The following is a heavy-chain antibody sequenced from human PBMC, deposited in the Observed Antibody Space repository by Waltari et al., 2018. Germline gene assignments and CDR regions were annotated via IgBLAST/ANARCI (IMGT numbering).Heavy chain of an antibody. V-gene: IGHV1-8*01. Sequence: QVQLVQSGAEVKKPGASVKVSCKASGYTFTSYDINWVRQATGQGLEWMGWMNPNSGNTGYAQKFQGRVTMTRNTSISTAYMELSSLRSEDTAVYYCARFWDDYGDSYWYFDLWGRGTLVTVSS. CDR1: GYTFTSYD. CDR3: ARFWDDYGDSYWYFDL. J-gene: IGHJ2*01. CDR2: MNPNSGNT. D-gene: IGHD4-17*01.